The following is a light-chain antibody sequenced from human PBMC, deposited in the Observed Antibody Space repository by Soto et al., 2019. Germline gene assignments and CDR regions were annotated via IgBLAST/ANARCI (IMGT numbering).Light chain of an antibody. Sequence: EIVVTQSPGTLSLSPGERATLSCRASQSVSSSYLAWYQQKPGQAPRLLIYGASSRATGIPDRFSGSGSGTDFTLTIIRLEPEDFSAYYCQQHHSSAWTFGQGTRVEIK. CDR1: QSVSSSY. V-gene: IGKV3-20*01. CDR3: QQHHSSAWT. J-gene: IGKJ1*01. CDR2: GAS.